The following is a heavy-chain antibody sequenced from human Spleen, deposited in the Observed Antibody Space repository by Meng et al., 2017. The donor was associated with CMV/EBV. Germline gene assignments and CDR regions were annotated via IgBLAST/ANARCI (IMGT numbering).Heavy chain of an antibody. Sequence: LSLTCAASGFTFSSYSMNWVRQAPGKGLEWVSSISSSSSYIYYADSVKGRFTISRDNAKNSLYLQMNSLRAEDTAVYYCARDQGTGSGSYWLVHYYYGMDVWGQGTTVTVSS. V-gene: IGHV3-21*01. CDR2: ISSSSSYI. CDR1: GFTFSSYS. CDR3: ARDQGTGSGSYWLVHYYYGMDV. J-gene: IGHJ6*02. D-gene: IGHD3-10*01.